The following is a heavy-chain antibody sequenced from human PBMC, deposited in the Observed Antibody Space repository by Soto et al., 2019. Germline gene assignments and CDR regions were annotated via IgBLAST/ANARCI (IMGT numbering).Heavy chain of an antibody. CDR1: GGSISSTNW. V-gene: IGHV4-4*02. J-gene: IGHJ6*02. Sequence: VQLQESGPGLVKPSGTLSLTCAVSGGSISSTNWWSWVRQSPGKGLEWIGEIYHGGSTNYNPSLEGRTTISVDEYSNHLSLKLNTLPAADTAVYYCGRGPRWLAGYDDAYYYGMDVWGQGTTVTVSS. CDR3: GRGPRWLAGYDDAYYYGMDV. CDR2: IYHGGST. D-gene: IGHD6-19*01.